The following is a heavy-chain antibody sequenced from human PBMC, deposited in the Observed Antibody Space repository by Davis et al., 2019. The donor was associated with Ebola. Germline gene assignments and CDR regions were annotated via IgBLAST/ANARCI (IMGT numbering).Heavy chain of an antibody. J-gene: IGHJ4*02. D-gene: IGHD6-13*01. CDR1: GFTFSDYY. Sequence: PGGSLRLSCAASGFTFSDYYMSWIRQAPGKGLEWVSYISSSGSTKYYADSVKGRFTISRDNAKSSLCLQMNSLRAEDTAVYYCADEGIAAAGIDYWGQGTLVTVSS. CDR3: ADEGIAAAGIDY. CDR2: ISSSGSTK. V-gene: IGHV3-11*01.